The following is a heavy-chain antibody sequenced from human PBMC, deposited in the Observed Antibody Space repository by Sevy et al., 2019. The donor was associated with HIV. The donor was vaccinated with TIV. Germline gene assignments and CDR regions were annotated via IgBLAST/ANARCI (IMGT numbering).Heavy chain of an antibody. J-gene: IGHJ4*02. V-gene: IGHV3-11*01. Sequence: GGSLRLSCEASGFTFSDYHMTWIRQAPGKGLEWVADISSRGSTENYADSVKGRFTISRDNVKNSLYLQMDSLRGEDTAVYYCAREADYYFDSWGQGSLVTVSS. CDR1: GFTFSDYH. D-gene: IGHD2-21*02. CDR3: AREADYYFDS. CDR2: ISSRGSTE.